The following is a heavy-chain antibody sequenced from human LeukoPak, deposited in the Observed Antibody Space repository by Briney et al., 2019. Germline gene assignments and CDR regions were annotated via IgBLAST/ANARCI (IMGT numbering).Heavy chain of an antibody. J-gene: IGHJ4*02. CDR1: GFTFSSYA. D-gene: IGHD6-13*01. CDR2: ISGSGGST. V-gene: IGHV3-23*01. Sequence: PGGSLRLSCAASGFTFSSYAMSWVRQAPGKGLEWVSAISGSGGSTYYADSVTGRFTISRDNSKNTLYLQMNSLRAEDTAVYYCAKISSSWYSHFDYWGQGTLVTVSS. CDR3: AKISSSWYSHFDY.